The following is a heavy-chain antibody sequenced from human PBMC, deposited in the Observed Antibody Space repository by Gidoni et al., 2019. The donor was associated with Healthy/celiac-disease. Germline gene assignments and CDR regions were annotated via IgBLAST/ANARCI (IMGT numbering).Heavy chain of an antibody. V-gene: IGHV3-9*01. CDR1: GCTFDDYA. D-gene: IGHD3-22*01. CDR3: AKDPYYDSSGYYYGYFDY. CDR2: ISWNSGSI. J-gene: IGHJ4*02. Sequence: EVKMVEPGGGLVQPGRSLRLFCAASGCTFDDYAWPWVRQAPGKGLELVSGISWNSGSIGYADSVKGRFTISRDNAENSLYLQMNSLRTEDTALYYCAKDPYYDSSGYYYGYFDYWGQGTLVTVSS.